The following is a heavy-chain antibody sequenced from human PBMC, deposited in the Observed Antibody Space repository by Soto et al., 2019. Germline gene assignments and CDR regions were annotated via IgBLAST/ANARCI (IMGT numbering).Heavy chain of an antibody. CDR3: ARPPGYISDCYYFDL. Sequence: QVQLVQSGAEVKKPGSSVKVSCEASGYTFIDYYMHWVRQAPGQGFEWMGRISPKSGGTNYAQKFQGRVTMTSDKSPNTAYMELNSLMSEDTAVYYCARPPGYISDCYYFDLWGQGTLVTVSS. CDR2: ISPKSGGT. D-gene: IGHD2-21*02. V-gene: IGHV1-2*02. J-gene: IGHJ4*02. CDR1: GYTFIDYY.